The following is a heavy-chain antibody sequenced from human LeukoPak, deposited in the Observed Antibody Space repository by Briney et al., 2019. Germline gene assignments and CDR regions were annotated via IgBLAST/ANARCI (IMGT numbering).Heavy chain of an antibody. D-gene: IGHD6-13*01. Sequence: PGGSLRLSCAASGFTFSSYGMHWVRQAPGKGLEWVAVIGYGGSNKYYADSVKGRFTISRDNSKNTLYLQMNSLRAEDTAVYYCAKDRRAAGRDYYFDYWGQGTLVTVSS. CDR2: IGYGGSNK. CDR1: GFTFSSYG. J-gene: IGHJ4*02. CDR3: AKDRRAAGRDYYFDY. V-gene: IGHV3-30*02.